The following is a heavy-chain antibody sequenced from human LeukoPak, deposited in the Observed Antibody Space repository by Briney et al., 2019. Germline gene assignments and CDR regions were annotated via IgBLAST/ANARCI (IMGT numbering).Heavy chain of an antibody. CDR3: ARVSGYCSSTSCSHFDY. Sequence: ASVKVSCKASGYTFTGYYMHWVRQAPGQGLEWMGRINPNSGGTNYAQKFQGRFTMTRDTSISTAYMELSRLRSDDTAVYYCARVSGYCSSTSCSHFDYWGQGTLVTVSS. D-gene: IGHD2-2*01. V-gene: IGHV1-2*06. CDR1: GYTFTGYY. J-gene: IGHJ4*02. CDR2: INPNSGGT.